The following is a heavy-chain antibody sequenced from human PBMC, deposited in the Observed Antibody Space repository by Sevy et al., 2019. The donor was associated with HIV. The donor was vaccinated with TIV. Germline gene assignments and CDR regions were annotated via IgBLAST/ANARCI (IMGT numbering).Heavy chain of an antibody. CDR1: GFTFGDYA. J-gene: IGHJ4*02. Sequence: GGSLRLSCTGSGFTFGDYAMSWVRQAPGKGLEWVAFLKHKAYGGTLDYAASVKGRFSISRDDYKSIAHLQMNDLKTEDTAIYYCTGGIGAHSIFDYWGQGALVTVSS. CDR2: LKHKAYGGTL. D-gene: IGHD6-13*01. V-gene: IGHV3-49*04. CDR3: TGGIGAHSIFDY.